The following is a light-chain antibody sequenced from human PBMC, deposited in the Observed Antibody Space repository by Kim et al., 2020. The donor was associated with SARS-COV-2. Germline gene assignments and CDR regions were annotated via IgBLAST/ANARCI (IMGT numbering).Light chain of an antibody. Sequence: ASIGDSFTITCRASQGLSDYLAWFQHKPGKAPKSLIYAASILQSGVPSKFIGSGSGTHFTLTINNLQPEDFATYYCQQYNTYPLTFGGGTKVDIK. J-gene: IGKJ4*01. V-gene: IGKV1-16*02. CDR2: AAS. CDR3: QQYNTYPLT. CDR1: QGLSDY.